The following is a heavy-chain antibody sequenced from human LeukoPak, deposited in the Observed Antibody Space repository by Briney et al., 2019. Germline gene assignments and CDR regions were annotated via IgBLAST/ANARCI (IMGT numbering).Heavy chain of an antibody. CDR1: GFTFSDYY. V-gene: IGHV3-11*04. D-gene: IGHD6-19*01. J-gene: IGHJ4*02. Sequence: GGSLRLSCAASGFTFSDYYMSWIRQAPGKGLEWVSYISSSGSTIYYADSVKGRFTISRDNSKNTLYLQMNSLRAEDTAVYYCAKTSGWLVYYFDYWGQGTLVIVSS. CDR3: AKTSGWLVYYFDY. CDR2: ISSSGSTI.